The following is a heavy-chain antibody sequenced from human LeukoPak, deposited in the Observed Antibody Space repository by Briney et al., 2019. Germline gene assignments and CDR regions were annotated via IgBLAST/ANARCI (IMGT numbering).Heavy chain of an antibody. CDR2: INHSGST. J-gene: IGHJ4*02. CDR3: ARGYYDSSGYYQSPIFGY. Sequence: PSETLSLTCAVYGGSFSGYYWSWIRQPPGKGLEWIGEINHSGSTNYNPSLKSRVTISVDTSKNQFSLKLNSVTAADTAVYYCARGYYDSSGYYQSPIFGYWGQGTLVTVSS. CDR1: GGSFSGYY. D-gene: IGHD3-22*01. V-gene: IGHV4-34*01.